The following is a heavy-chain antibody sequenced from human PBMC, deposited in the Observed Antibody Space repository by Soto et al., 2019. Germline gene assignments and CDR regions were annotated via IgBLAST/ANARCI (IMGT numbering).Heavy chain of an antibody. CDR3: ARDLYGDYLKAEDWFDP. J-gene: IGHJ5*02. V-gene: IGHV4-59*01. D-gene: IGHD4-17*01. Sequence: SETLSLTCTVSDDSISSYYWSWIRQVPGKGLEWIGYTHYTGSTNYNPSLKSRVTMSVDTPKNQFSLRLTSVTAADTAVYYCARDLYGDYLKAEDWFDPWGQGTLVTVSS. CDR1: DDSISSYY. CDR2: THYTGST.